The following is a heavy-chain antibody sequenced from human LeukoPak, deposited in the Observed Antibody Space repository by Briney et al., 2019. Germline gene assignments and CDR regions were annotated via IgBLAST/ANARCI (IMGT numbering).Heavy chain of an antibody. V-gene: IGHV4-34*01. CDR1: GGSFSGYY. D-gene: IGHD6-19*01. Sequence: SETLSLTCAVYGGSFSGYYWSWIRQPPGKGLEWIGEINHSGSTNYNPSLKSRVTISVDTSKNQFSLKLSSVTAADTAVYYCARRIAVAGIDYWGQGTLVTVSS. CDR3: ARRIAVAGIDY. CDR2: INHSGST. J-gene: IGHJ4*02.